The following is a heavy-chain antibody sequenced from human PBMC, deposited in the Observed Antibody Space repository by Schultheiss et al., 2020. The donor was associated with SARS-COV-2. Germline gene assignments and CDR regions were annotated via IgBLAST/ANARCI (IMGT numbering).Heavy chain of an antibody. CDR1: DDSISSGDYY. D-gene: IGHD6-6*01. CDR3: ARDGPSPGLAARVPVDY. V-gene: IGHV4-39*07. CDR2: IYHSGST. Sequence: SETLSLTCTVSDDSISSGDYYWRWIRQPPGKGLEWIGSIYHSGSTYYNPSLKSRVTISVDKSKNQFSLKLSSVTAADTAVYYCARDGPSPGLAARVPVDYWGQGTLVTVSS. J-gene: IGHJ4*02.